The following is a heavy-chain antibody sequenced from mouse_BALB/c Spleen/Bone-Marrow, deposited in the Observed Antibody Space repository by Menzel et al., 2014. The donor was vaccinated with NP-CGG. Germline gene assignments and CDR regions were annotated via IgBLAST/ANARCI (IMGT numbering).Heavy chain of an antibody. J-gene: IGHJ2*01. Sequence: EVNVVESGPSLVKPSQTLSLTCSVTGDSITSGYWNWIRKFPGNKLEYMGYVSYSGSTYYSPSLKSRISITRDTSKDQYYLQLNSVTTEDTATYYCATYDGYYFDYWGQGTTLTVSS. CDR2: VSYSGST. CDR1: GDSITSGY. CDR3: ATYDGYYFDY. V-gene: IGHV3-8*02. D-gene: IGHD2-3*01.